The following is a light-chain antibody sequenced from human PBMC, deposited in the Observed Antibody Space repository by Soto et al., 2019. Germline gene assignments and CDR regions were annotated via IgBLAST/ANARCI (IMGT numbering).Light chain of an antibody. J-gene: IGLJ1*01. CDR2: EVS. V-gene: IGLV2-14*01. CDR1: SSDISGYNY. Sequence: QSVLTQPASVSGSPGQSITISCAGTSSDISGYNYVSWYQQHPGKAPKVMIYEVSNRPSGVSNRFSGSKSGNTASLTISGLQAEDEADYYCSSYTSSSTLYVFGSGTKVTVL. CDR3: SSYTSSSTLYV.